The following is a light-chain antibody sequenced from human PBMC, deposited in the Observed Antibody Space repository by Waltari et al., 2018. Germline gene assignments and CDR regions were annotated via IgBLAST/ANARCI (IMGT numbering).Light chain of an antibody. CDR3: NTRDISGDHLV. J-gene: IGLJ1*01. Sequence: SSEMTQEPAVSVALGQTVRITCQGGGLRTFYANWYHQKPGQAPLLVIYDEDNRPSGIPDRFSGSRSGNTAFLTISGAQAEDEADYYCNTRDISGDHLVFGSGTKVTVL. CDR1: GLRTFY. V-gene: IGLV3-19*01. CDR2: DED.